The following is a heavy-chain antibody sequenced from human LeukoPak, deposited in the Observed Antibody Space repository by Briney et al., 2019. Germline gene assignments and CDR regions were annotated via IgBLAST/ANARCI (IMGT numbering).Heavy chain of an antibody. J-gene: IGHJ6*03. Sequence: PSETLSLTCTVSGGSISSHYWSWIRQPPGKGLEWIGYIYYSGSTNYNPSLKSRVTISVDTSKNQFSLKLSSVTAADTAVYFCARDLGGYPFFMDVWGRGTTVIVSS. V-gene: IGHV4-59*11. CDR2: IYYSGST. CDR1: GGSISSHY. CDR3: ARDLGGYPFFMDV. D-gene: IGHD2-15*01.